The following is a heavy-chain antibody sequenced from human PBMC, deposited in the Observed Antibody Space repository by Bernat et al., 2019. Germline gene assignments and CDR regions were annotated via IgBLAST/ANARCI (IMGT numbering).Heavy chain of an antibody. D-gene: IGHD2-2*01. CDR1: GFTFSSYG. Sequence: QVQLVESGGGVVQPGRSLRLSCAASGFTFSSYGMHWVRQAPGKGLEWVAVIWYDGSNKYYADSVKGRFTISRDNSKNTLYLQMNSLRAEDTAVYYCARDAYCSSTSCYPDYWGQGTLVTVSS. CDR2: IWYDGSNK. V-gene: IGHV3-33*01. CDR3: ARDAYCSSTSCYPDY. J-gene: IGHJ4*02.